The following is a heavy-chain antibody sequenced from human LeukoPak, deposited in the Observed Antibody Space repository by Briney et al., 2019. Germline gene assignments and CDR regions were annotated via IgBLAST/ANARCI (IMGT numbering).Heavy chain of an antibody. J-gene: IGHJ4*02. Sequence: GGSLRLSCAASGFSFSHYNMNWVRQAPGKGLEWLSYISSSSVTIYYADSLKGRFTISRDNAQNSLYLHMNGLRAEDTAVYYCARSKGDYGIWGQGTLVTVSS. V-gene: IGHV3-48*01. D-gene: IGHD4-17*01. CDR3: ARSKGDYGI. CDR2: ISSSSVTI. CDR1: GFSFSHYN.